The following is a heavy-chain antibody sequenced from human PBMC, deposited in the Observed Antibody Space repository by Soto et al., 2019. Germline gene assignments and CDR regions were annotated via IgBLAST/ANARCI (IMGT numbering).Heavy chain of an antibody. CDR3: ARESGIAARSGDNFDY. V-gene: IGHV1-2*02. D-gene: IGHD6-6*01. CDR2: INSNSGGT. J-gene: IGHJ4*02. CDR1: GYTFTGYY. Sequence: ASVKVSCKASGYTFTGYYIHWVRQAPGQGLEWMGWINSNSGGTNFAQKFRGRVTMTRDTSISTAYMALSRLRSGDTAVFYCARESGIAARSGDNFDYWGQGTLVTVSS.